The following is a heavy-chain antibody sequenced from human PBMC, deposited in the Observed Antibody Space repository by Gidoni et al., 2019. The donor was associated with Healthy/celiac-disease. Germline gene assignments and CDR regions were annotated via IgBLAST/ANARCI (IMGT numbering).Heavy chain of an antibody. CDR1: GGSISSYY. V-gene: IGHV4-59*01. D-gene: IGHD4-4*01. J-gene: IGHJ3*02. Sequence: QVQLQESGPGLVKPSETLSLTCTVSGGSISSYYWSWIRQPPGKGLEWIGYIYYSGSTNYNPSLKSRVTISVDTSKNQFSLKLSSVTAADTAVYYCARDQGDSNYAAFDIWGQGTMVTVSS. CDR3: ARDQGDSNYAAFDI. CDR2: IYYSGST.